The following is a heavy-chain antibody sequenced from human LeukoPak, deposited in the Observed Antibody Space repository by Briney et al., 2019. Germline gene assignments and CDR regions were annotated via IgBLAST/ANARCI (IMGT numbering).Heavy chain of an antibody. J-gene: IGHJ3*02. CDR3: ARDFRDTDYDFWSGYYSPKTDDAFDI. CDR2: ISSSSSYI. D-gene: IGHD3-3*01. V-gene: IGHV3-21*01. CDR1: GFTFSSYS. Sequence: GGSLRLSCAASGFTFSSYSMNWVRQAPGKGLEWVSSISSSSSYIYYADSVKGRFTISRDNAKNSLYLQMNSPRAEDTAVYYCARDFRDTDYDFWSGYYSPKTDDAFDIWGQGTMVTVSS.